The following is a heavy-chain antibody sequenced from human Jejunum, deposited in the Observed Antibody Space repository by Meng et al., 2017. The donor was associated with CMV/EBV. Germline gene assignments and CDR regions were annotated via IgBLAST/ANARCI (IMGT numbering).Heavy chain of an antibody. D-gene: IGHD1-7*01. Sequence: ISSTHWWTWIRQPPGKGLEWIGYIYYAGNFYYNPSLKSRVTMSVDTSRNQFSMQLTSMTAEDTAVYYCARIHGGAGWNFVDYWGQGVLVTVSS. CDR3: ARIHGGAGWNFVDY. CDR2: IYYAGNF. CDR1: ISSTHW. V-gene: IGHV4-28*02. J-gene: IGHJ4*02.